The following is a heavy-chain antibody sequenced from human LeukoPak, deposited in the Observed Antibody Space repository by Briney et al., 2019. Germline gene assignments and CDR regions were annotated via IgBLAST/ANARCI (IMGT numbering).Heavy chain of an antibody. V-gene: IGHV1-8*01. Sequence: ASVKVSCKASGYTFTSYDINWVRQATGQGLEWMGWMNPNSGNTGYAQKFQGRVTMTRNTSISTAYMELSSLRSEDTAVYYCARLRLGDFYYYYYMDVWGKGTTVTVSS. D-gene: IGHD1-26*01. CDR3: ARLRLGDFYYYYYMDV. CDR2: MNPNSGNT. J-gene: IGHJ6*03. CDR1: GYTFTSYD.